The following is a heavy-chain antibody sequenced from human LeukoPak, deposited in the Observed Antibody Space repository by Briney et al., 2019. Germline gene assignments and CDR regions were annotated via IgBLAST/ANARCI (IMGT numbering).Heavy chain of an antibody. V-gene: IGHV3-23*01. D-gene: IGHD1/OR15-1a*01. J-gene: IGHJ4*02. Sequence: GGSLRLSCAASGFTFSNYAMTWVRQAPGKGLEWVSTISGGGDIIYDADSVKGRFTISRDNSKNTLYLQMNSLRAEDTALYYCARDLNTPGIHWNNYFDYWGQGTLVTVSS. CDR1: GFTFSNYA. CDR3: ARDLNTPGIHWNNYFDY. CDR2: ISGGGDII.